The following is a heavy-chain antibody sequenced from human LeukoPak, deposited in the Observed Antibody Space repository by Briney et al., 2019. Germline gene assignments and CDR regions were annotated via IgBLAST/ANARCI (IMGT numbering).Heavy chain of an antibody. J-gene: IGHJ6*02. D-gene: IGHD2-2*01. V-gene: IGHV4-34*01. CDR1: GGSFSDYF. CDR2: INHSGRT. Sequence: KPSETLSLTCAVYGGSFSDYFWGWIRQPPGKGLEWNGEINHSGRTYYNPSLKSRVTISVDTSKNQFSLNLSSVTAADTAVYYCARDVVVVPAAIHYGMDVWGQGTTVTVSS. CDR3: ARDVVVVPAAIHYGMDV.